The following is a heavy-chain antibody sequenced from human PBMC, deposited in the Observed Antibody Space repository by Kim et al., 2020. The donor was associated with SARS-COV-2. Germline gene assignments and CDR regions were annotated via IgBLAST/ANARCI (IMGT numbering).Heavy chain of an antibody. J-gene: IGHJ4*02. V-gene: IGHV3-21*01. CDR3: ARGPRGYSYGYVDY. D-gene: IGHD5-18*01. Sequence: ADSVKGRVTSARDNAKNSLYLQMSSRRAEDTAVYCCARGPRGYSYGYVDYWGQGTLVTVSS.